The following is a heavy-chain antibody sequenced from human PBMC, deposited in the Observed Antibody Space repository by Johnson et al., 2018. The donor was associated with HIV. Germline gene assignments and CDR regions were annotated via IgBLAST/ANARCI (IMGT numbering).Heavy chain of an antibody. Sequence: VQLVESGGGLVQPGGSLRLSCEVSGLTISRNAMTWVRQAPGKGLEWVSGISGSDGRTYYADSLKGRFTISRDNSKNTLYLQMNSLRAEDTAVYYCARDPGFDTAPNDAFDIWGPGTMVTVSS. V-gene: IGHV3-23*04. CDR2: ISGSDGRT. CDR1: GLTISRNA. J-gene: IGHJ3*02. CDR3: ARDPGFDTAPNDAFDI. D-gene: IGHD3-9*01.